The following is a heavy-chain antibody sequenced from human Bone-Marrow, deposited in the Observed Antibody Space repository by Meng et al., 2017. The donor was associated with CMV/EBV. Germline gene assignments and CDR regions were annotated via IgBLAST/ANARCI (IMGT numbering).Heavy chain of an antibody. V-gene: IGHV3-23*03. J-gene: IGHJ4*02. CDR3: AQSPPGQRGFFDY. D-gene: IGHD1-14*01. Sequence: GESLKISCATSGLTFSLYAMNWVRQAPGKGLEWVADIHSGGNSAFYVDSVRGRFTISRDDSKSTLYLQMTGLRLDDTAVYYCAQSPPGQRGFFDYWGQGTLVTVSS. CDR1: GLTFSLYA. CDR2: IHSGGNSA.